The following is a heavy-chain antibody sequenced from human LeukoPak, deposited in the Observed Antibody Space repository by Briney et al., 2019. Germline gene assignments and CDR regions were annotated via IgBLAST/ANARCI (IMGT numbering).Heavy chain of an antibody. D-gene: IGHD5-24*01. CDR1: GGSINFNH. J-gene: IGHJ3*02. CDR2: IYSSGTT. Sequence: PSETLSLTCSVSGGSINFNHWSWIRQPAGKGLERIGRIYSSGTTNYNPSLNSRVTMSVDTSNNQFSLKLTSVTAADTAVYYCTRGARDDYKDIDAFDIWGQGTMVTVSS. CDR3: TRGARDDYKDIDAFDI. V-gene: IGHV4-4*07.